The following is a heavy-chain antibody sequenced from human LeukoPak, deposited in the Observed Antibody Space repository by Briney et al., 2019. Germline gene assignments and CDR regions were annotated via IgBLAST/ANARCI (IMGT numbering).Heavy chain of an antibody. CDR3: ARDYRVSLSDTSPDDAFDV. CDR1: GFSFSDYQ. V-gene: IGHV4-59*12. D-gene: IGHD3-16*02. J-gene: IGHJ3*01. Sequence: GSLRLSCEASGFSFSDYQMTWIRQTPGMGLEWIGSVSYSGNTDYNPSLKSRVTISVDTSKNLFSLRLTSVTAADTAVYYCARDYRVSLSDTSPDDAFDVWGQGTVVTVSS. CDR2: VSYSGNT.